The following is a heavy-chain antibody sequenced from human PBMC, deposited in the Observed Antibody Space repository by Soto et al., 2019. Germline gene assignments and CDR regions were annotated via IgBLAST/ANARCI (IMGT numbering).Heavy chain of an antibody. D-gene: IGHD3-22*01. Sequence: QVPLVQSGAEVKKPGSSVKVSCKASGGTFSSYAISWVRQAPGQGLEWMGGIIPIFGTANYAQKFQGRVTITADESTSTAYMELSSLRSEDTAVYYCARDRRDSSGYYYYYGMDVWGQGTTVTVSS. CDR2: IIPIFGTA. V-gene: IGHV1-69*12. J-gene: IGHJ6*02. CDR1: GGTFSSYA. CDR3: ARDRRDSSGYYYYYGMDV.